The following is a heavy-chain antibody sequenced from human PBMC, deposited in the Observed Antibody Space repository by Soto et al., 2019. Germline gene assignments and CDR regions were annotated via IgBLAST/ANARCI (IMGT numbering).Heavy chain of an antibody. V-gene: IGHV4-59*01. CDR2: VYYTGST. Sequence: PSETLSLTCSVSGGSISGSYWSWIRQSPGKGLGWLVYVYYTGSTNYSPSLRSRVSISVXXXXXXFXLXLXXVTAAXTAVYFCARIVAVPGGHIVYSCQGPQVSVSS. CDR1: GGSISGSY. D-gene: IGHD2-8*02. J-gene: IGHJ4*02. CDR3: ARIVAVPGGHIVY.